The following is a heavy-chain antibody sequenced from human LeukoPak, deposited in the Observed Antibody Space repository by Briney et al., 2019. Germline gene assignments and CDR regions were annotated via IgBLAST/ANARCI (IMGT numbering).Heavy chain of an antibody. D-gene: IGHD7-27*01. V-gene: IGHV3-33*01. CDR1: GFTFSSYG. J-gene: IGHJ6*02. CDR3: ARDLYWGSLPYGMDV. CDR2: IWYDGSNK. Sequence: GGSLRLSCAASGFTFSSYGMHWVRQAPGKGLEWVAVIWYDGSNKYYADSVKGRFTISRDNSKNTLYLQMNSLRAEDTAVYYCARDLYWGSLPYGMDVWGQGTTVTVSS.